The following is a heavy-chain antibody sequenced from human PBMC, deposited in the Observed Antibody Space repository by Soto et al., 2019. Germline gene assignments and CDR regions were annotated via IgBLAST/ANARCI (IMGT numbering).Heavy chain of an antibody. CDR2: ISAYNGNT. Sequence: ASVKVSCKASGYTFTSYGISWVRQAPGQGLEWMGWISAYNGNTNYAQKLQGRVTMTTDTSTSTAYMELRSLRSDDTAVYYCARVDYDYIWGSYLFDYWGQGTLVTVSS. J-gene: IGHJ4*02. CDR1: GYTFTSYG. D-gene: IGHD3-16*02. CDR3: ARVDYDYIWGSYLFDY. V-gene: IGHV1-18*01.